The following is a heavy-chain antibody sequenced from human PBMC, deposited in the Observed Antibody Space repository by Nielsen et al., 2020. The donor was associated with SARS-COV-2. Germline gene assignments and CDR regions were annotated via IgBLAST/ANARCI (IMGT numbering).Heavy chain of an antibody. CDR1: GGSISSSNW. Sequence: SETLSLTCAVSGGSISSSNWWSWVRQPPGKGLEWIGEIYHSGSTNYNPSLKSRVTISVDKSKNQFSLKLSSVTAADTAVYYCARVPGEYSGSYHDAFDIWGQGTMVTVSS. CDR2: IYHSGST. J-gene: IGHJ3*02. V-gene: IGHV4-4*02. D-gene: IGHD1-26*01. CDR3: ARVPGEYSGSYHDAFDI.